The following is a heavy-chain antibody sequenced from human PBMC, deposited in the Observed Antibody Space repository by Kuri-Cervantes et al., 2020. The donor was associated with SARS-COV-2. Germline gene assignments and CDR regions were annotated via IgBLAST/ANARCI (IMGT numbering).Heavy chain of an antibody. D-gene: IGHD1-1*01. CDR2: ISGSGGSK. V-gene: IGHV3-23*01. CDR1: EFTFSSYA. CDR3: AKLSNWDDAFDI. Sequence: GGSLNTSCAAPEFTFSSYAMSWVRQAPGKGLGWVSAISGSGGSKYYADSVEGRFTISRDNSKNPLYLQMNSLRAEDTAAYYCAKLSNWDDAFDIWGQGTMVPVSS. J-gene: IGHJ3*02.